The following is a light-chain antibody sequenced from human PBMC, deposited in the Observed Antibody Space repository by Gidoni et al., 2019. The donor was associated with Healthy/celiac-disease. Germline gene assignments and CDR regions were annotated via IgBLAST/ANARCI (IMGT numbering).Light chain of an antibody. V-gene: IGKV3-20*01. CDR2: GAS. Sequence: EIVFTQSPGTLSLSPGERATLSCRASQSVSSSYLAWYQQKPGQAPRRLIYGASSRATGIPDRFSGSGSGTDFTLTISRLEPEDFAVYYCQQYGSSPWTFGQGTKVEIK. CDR3: QQYGSSPWT. J-gene: IGKJ1*01. CDR1: QSVSSSY.